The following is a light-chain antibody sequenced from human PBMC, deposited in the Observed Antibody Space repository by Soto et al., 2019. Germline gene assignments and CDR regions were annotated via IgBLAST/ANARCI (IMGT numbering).Light chain of an antibody. Sequence: QSVLTQPASVSGSPGQSITISCTGTSSDVANSNLVSWYQQHPGKAPKFVIYEASKRPSGVSNRFSGSKSGNTASLTISGLQAEDEADYYCCSYAGNYRPVFGTGTKVTVL. V-gene: IGLV2-23*01. CDR1: SSDVANSNL. CDR3: CSYAGNYRPV. J-gene: IGLJ1*01. CDR2: EAS.